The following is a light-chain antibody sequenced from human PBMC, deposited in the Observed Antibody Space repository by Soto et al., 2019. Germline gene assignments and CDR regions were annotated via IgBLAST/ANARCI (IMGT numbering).Light chain of an antibody. CDR1: ALPNQY. Sequence: SYELTQPPSVSVSPGQTASITCSGDALPNQYAYWYQQKPGQAPVVVIYKDTERPSGIPERFSGSTSGTTVTLAISGVQAEDEADYYCQSADSSGTYRVFGGGTKVTVL. CDR3: QSADSSGTYRV. CDR2: KDT. V-gene: IGLV3-25*02. J-gene: IGLJ3*02.